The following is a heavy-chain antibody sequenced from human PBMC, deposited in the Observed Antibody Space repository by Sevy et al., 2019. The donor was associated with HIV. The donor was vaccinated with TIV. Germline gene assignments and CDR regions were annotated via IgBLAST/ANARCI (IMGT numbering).Heavy chain of an antibody. CDR3: ASEVGGSVRLERLTSYYGVDV. CDR2: IIPLFGTT. J-gene: IGHJ6*02. CDR1: GGPFNTYA. V-gene: IGHV1-69*13. Sequence: ASVKVSCKASGGPFNTYAITWIRQAPGQGLEWMGGIIPLFGTTNHAQKFQGRVTITADESRTTAYLEVSSLRSEDTAVYYCASEVGGSVRLERLTSYYGVDVWGQGTTVTVSS. D-gene: IGHD1-1*01.